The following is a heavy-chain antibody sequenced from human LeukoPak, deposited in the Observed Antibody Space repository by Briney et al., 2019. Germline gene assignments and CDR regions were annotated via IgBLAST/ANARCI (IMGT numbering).Heavy chain of an antibody. V-gene: IGHV3-21*01. D-gene: IGHD6-6*01. CDR2: ITSSSSYI. Sequence: GGSLRLSCAASGFTFSNYSMNWVRQAAGKGLEWVSSITSSSSYIYYADSVKGRFTISRDNAKNSLYLQMNSLSAEDTAVYYCARYEQLERHFDYWGQGTLVTVSS. J-gene: IGHJ4*02. CDR3: ARYEQLERHFDY. CDR1: GFTFSNYS.